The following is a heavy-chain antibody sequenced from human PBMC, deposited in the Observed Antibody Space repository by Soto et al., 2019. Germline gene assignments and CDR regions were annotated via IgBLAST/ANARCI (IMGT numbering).Heavy chain of an antibody. CDR2: IYYSGST. Sequence: QLQLQESGPGLVKPSETLSLTCTVSGGSISSSSYYWGWIRQPPGKGLEWIGSIYYSGSTYYNPSLKSRVTISVDTSKNQFSLKLSSVTAADTAVYYCARQIYCSSTSCYAEPFDPWGQGTLVTVSS. D-gene: IGHD2-2*01. J-gene: IGHJ5*02. V-gene: IGHV4-39*01. CDR3: ARQIYCSSTSCYAEPFDP. CDR1: GGSISSSSYY.